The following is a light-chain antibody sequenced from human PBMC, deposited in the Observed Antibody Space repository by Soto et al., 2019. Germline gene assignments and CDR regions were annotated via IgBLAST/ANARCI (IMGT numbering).Light chain of an antibody. CDR3: QQYNSPWT. J-gene: IGKJ1*01. V-gene: IGKV1-5*03. CDR2: KAS. CDR1: QSISSW. Sequence: DIRITQSPSTLSASVGDRVTITCRASQSISSWLAWYQQKPGKAPKLLIYKASSLESGGPSRFSGSGSGTEFTLTISSLQPDDFATYYCQQYNSPWTFAQGTKVDNK.